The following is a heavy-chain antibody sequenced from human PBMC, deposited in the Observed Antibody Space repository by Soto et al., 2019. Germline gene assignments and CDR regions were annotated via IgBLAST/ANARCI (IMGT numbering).Heavy chain of an antibody. J-gene: IGHJ4*02. CDR3: ARLVVAEYFDY. CDR1: GGSISSSIYY. Sequence: SETLSLTCTVSGGSISSSIYYWGWIRQPPGKGLEWIGSIYYSGSTYYNPSLKSRVTISVDTSKNQFSLKLSSVTAADTAVYYCARLVVAEYFDYWGQGTLVTVSS. D-gene: IGHD2-15*01. CDR2: IYYSGST. V-gene: IGHV4-39*01.